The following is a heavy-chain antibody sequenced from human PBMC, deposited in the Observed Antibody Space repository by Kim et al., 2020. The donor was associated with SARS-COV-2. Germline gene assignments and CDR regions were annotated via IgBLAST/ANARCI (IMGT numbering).Heavy chain of an antibody. Sequence: GNPTYAQGCTGRFVFSLDTSVSTAYLQISSLKAEDTAVYFCARATNWFDPWGQGTLVTVSS. CDR3: ARATNWFDP. J-gene: IGHJ5*02. CDR2: GNP. V-gene: IGHV7-4-1*02.